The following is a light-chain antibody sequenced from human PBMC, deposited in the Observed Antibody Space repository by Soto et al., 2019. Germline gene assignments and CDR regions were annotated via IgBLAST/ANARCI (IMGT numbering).Light chain of an antibody. CDR3: QQYNNWPPRGT. J-gene: IGKJ1*01. CDR1: QSVSSN. CDR2: GAS. Sequence: EIVMTQSPATLSVSPGERATLSCRASQSVSSNLAWYQQKPGQAPRLLIYGASTRATGIPARFSGSGSGTEFTLTISSLQSEDFAVYYCQQYNNWPPRGTFGQGNKLEIK. V-gene: IGKV3-15*01.